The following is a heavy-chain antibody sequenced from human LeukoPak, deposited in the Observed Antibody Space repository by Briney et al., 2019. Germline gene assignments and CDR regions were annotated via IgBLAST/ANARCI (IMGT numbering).Heavy chain of an antibody. J-gene: IGHJ3*02. CDR1: GGSFSGYY. CDR2: INHSGST. D-gene: IGHD3-10*01. CDR3: ASGLYLFGSGRYSEDGFGI. V-gene: IGHV4-34*01. Sequence: SETLSLTCAVYGGSFSGYYWSWIRQPPGKGLEWIGEINHSGSTNYNPSLKSRVTISVDTSKNQFSLKLSSVTAANTAVYYCASGLYLFGSGRYSEDGFGILGQGTNGH.